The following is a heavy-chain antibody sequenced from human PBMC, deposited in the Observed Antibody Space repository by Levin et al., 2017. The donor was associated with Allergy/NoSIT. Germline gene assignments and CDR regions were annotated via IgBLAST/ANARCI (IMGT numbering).Heavy chain of an antibody. V-gene: IGHV3-9*01. CDR1: GFIFEDYA. J-gene: IGHJ6*02. D-gene: IGHD5-18*01. CDR3: TKDIFRGYSLCSKFEGYGLDV. Sequence: SCEASGFIFEDYAMHWVRQVPGKGLEWVAGISWSSHSLGYADSVKGRFTISRDNAKNSLSLQMYSLRFEDTALYYCTKDIFRGYSLCSKFEGYGLDVWGHGTAVTV. CDR2: ISWSSHSL.